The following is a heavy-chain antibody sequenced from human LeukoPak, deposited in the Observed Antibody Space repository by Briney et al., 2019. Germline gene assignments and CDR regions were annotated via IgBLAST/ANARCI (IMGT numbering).Heavy chain of an antibody. CDR2: ISSSSSTI. V-gene: IGHV3-48*01. J-gene: IGHJ4*02. CDR1: GFTFSSYS. CDR3: ARENDGFFDY. Sequence: GGSLRLSCAASGFTFSSYSMNLVRQAPGKGLEWVSYISSSSSTIYYADSVKGRFTISRDNAKNSLYLQMNSLRAEDTAVYYCARENDGFFDYWGQGTLVTVSS. D-gene: IGHD5-24*01.